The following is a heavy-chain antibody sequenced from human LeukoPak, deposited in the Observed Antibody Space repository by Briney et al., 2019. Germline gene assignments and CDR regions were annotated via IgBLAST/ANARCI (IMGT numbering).Heavy chain of an antibody. D-gene: IGHD2-21*02. CDR1: GYTFTDCY. J-gene: IGHJ4*02. Sequence: ASVKVSCKASGYTFTDCYLNWVRQAPGQGLEWMGWINPDSGGTNYAQKFQGRVTMTRDTSISTAYMELSRLRSDDTAVYYCARDRGAYCGGDCSWPYDYWGQGTLVTVSS. CDR2: INPDSGGT. CDR3: ARDRGAYCGGDCSWPYDY. V-gene: IGHV1-2*02.